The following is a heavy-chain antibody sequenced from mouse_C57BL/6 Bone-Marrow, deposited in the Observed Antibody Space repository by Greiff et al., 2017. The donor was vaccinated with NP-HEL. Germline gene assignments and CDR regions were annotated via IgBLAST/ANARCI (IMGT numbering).Heavy chain of an antibody. CDR3: ARKEGNSSGFAY. D-gene: IGHD3-2*02. CDR1: GYTFTSYG. J-gene: IGHJ3*01. CDR2: IYPRSGNT. V-gene: IGHV1-81*01. Sequence: QVQLQQSGAELARPGASVKLSCKASGYTFTSYGISWVKQRTGQGLEWIGEIYPRSGNTYYNEKFKGKATLTADKSSSTAYMELRSLTSEDSAVYFCARKEGNSSGFAYWGQGTLVTVSA.